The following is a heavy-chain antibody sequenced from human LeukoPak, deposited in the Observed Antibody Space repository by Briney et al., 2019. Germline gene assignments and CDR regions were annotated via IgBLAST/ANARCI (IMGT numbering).Heavy chain of an antibody. J-gene: IGHJ5*02. CDR3: ARHRGYYYGSGGANWFYP. CDR2: IYYSGST. D-gene: IGHD3-10*01. CDR1: GGSISSYY. V-gene: IGHV4-59*08. Sequence: SETLSLTCTVYGGSISSYYWSWIRQPPGKGLYWIGYIYYSGSTYYNPCLKSRVDISVDKSKKKFSLKLSSVTAADTPGCYWARHRGYYYGSGGANWFYPWGQGTLGTVSS.